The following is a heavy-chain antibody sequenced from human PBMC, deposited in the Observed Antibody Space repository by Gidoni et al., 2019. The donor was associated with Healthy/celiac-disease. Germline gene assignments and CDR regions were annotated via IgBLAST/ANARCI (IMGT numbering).Heavy chain of an antibody. CDR2: IWYDGSNK. CDR3: ARDGDLGDGYENPVDY. V-gene: IGHV3-33*01. CDR1: GFTFSSYG. Sequence: QVQLVESGGGVVQPGRSLTLSCAASGFTFSSYGMHWVRQAPGKGLEWVAVIWYDGSNKYYADSVKGRFTISIDNSKNTLYLQMNSLRAEDTAVYYCARDGDLGDGYENPVDYWGQGTLVTVSS. D-gene: IGHD5-12*01. J-gene: IGHJ4*02.